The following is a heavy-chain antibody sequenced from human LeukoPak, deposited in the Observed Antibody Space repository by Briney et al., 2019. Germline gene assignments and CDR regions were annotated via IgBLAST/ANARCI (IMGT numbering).Heavy chain of an antibody. Sequence: GGSLRLSCVPSGFTFDDYATTWVRQAPGKGLEWVSTVNWSGGETTYAESAKGRFTISRDNAKNSLYLQIDSLRAEDTAFYHCARDNAGSLYVGPNWFDPWGQGTLVIVSS. CDR3: ARDNAGSLYVGPNWFDP. D-gene: IGHD2/OR15-2a*01. CDR2: VNWSGGET. J-gene: IGHJ5*02. CDR1: GFTFDDYA. V-gene: IGHV3-20*01.